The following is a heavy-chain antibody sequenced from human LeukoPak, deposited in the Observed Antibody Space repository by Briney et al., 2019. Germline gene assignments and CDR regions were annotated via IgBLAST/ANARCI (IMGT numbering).Heavy chain of an antibody. D-gene: IGHD1-26*01. V-gene: IGHV3-23*01. CDR1: GFSFSSYA. CDR2: IGGGGENT. J-gene: IGHJ4*02. CDR3: AKVLSGSQDY. Sequence: PGGSLRLSCAGSGFSFSSYALSWVRQAPGKALEWVSTIGGGGENTYYADSVKGRFIISRDNSENTFYLQMNSLRAEDTAVYYCAKVLSGSQDYWGQGTLVTVFS.